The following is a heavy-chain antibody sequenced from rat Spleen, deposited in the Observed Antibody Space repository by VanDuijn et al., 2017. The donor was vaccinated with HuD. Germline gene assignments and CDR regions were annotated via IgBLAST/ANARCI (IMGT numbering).Heavy chain of an antibody. V-gene: IGHV5-7*01. D-gene: IGHD1-9*01. CDR3: ARRHYGYTDYFDF. CDR1: GFTFSDYN. CDR2: ISYDGSNT. J-gene: IGHJ2*01. Sequence: EVQLVESDGGLVQPGRSLKLSCAASGFTFSDYNMAWVRQAPKKGLEWVATISYDGSNTYYRDSVKGRFTISRDNAKSTLSLQMDSLRSEDTATYYCARRHYGYTDYFDFWGQGVMVTVSP.